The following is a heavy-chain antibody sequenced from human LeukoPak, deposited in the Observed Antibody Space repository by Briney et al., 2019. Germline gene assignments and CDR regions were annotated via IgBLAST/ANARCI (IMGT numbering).Heavy chain of an antibody. CDR3: ARSYSSSWYDMSAFDI. CDR1: GYTFTGYY. CDR2: INPNSGGT. D-gene: IGHD6-13*01. V-gene: IGHV1-2*02. Sequence: ASAKVSCKASGYTFTGYYIHWVRQAPGQGLEWMGWINPNSGGTNYAQKFQGRVTMTRDTSISTAYMELSRLRSDDTAVYYCARSYSSSWYDMSAFDIWGQGTMVTVSS. J-gene: IGHJ3*02.